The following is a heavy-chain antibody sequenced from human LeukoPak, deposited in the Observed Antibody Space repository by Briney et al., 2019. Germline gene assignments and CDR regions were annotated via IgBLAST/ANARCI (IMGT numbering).Heavy chain of an antibody. Sequence: GGSLRLSCVASGFTFNTNNMHWVRQAPGKGLEWVTFIFYDGSNKNYADSVKGRFSISRDNSKNTLYLQMSSLRVEDTAVYYCARDGGGDDSSGYYPDYWGQGTLVTVSS. CDR1: GFTFNTNN. D-gene: IGHD3-22*01. CDR2: IFYDGSNK. CDR3: ARDGGGDDSSGYYPDY. V-gene: IGHV3-30-3*01. J-gene: IGHJ4*02.